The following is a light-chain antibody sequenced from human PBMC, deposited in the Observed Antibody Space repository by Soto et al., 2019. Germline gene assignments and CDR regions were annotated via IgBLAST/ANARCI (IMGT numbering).Light chain of an antibody. V-gene: IGKV3-20*01. CDR3: QQYYISRT. CDR1: QSISSRH. J-gene: IGKJ1*01. Sequence: EIDLTQSPGTLSLSPGERATLSCRTSQSISSRHLAWYQQRPGQAPRLLIYDSSKRATGIPERFSGSGSGTDFALTISRLEPEDFAVYYCQQYYISRTFGQGTKVDIK. CDR2: DSS.